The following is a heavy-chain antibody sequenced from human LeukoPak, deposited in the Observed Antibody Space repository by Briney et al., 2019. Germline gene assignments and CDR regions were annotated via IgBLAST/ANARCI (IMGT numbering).Heavy chain of an antibody. Sequence: GESLRLSCAASGFTVSSNYMSWVRQVPGKGLEWVSVIYSDGTISYADPVKGRFTISRDNSENMLYLQMNSLRVEDTAVYYCAREVGGGASGQWGQGTLVTVSS. CDR3: AREVGGGASGQ. D-gene: IGHD3-16*01. V-gene: IGHV3-66*01. CDR2: IYSDGTI. CDR1: GFTVSSNY. J-gene: IGHJ4*02.